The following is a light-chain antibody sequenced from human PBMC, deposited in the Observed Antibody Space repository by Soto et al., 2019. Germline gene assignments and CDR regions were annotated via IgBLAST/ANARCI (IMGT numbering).Light chain of an antibody. CDR1: RGDVGGYNY. CDR2: DVS. Sequence: QSALTQPASVSGSPGQSITISCTGARGDVGGYNYVSWYQQHPGQAPKLMIYDVSNRPSGVSNRFSGSKSGNTASLTISGLQAEDEADYYCSSYTNTRGVFGGGTKLTVL. J-gene: IGLJ2*01. CDR3: SSYTNTRGV. V-gene: IGLV2-14*01.